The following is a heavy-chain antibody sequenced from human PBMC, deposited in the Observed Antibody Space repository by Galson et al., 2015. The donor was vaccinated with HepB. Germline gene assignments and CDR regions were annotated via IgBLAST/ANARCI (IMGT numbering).Heavy chain of an antibody. Sequence: SLRLSCAASGFTFSSYGMHWVRQAPGKGLEWVAVISYDGSNKYYADFVKGRFTISRDNSKNTLYLQMNSLRAEDTAVYYCARDSTYSSSWYGSSYYYYGMDVWGQGTTVTVSS. V-gene: IGHV3-30*03. J-gene: IGHJ6*02. CDR1: GFTFSSYG. CDR2: ISYDGSNK. D-gene: IGHD6-13*01. CDR3: ARDSTYSSSWYGSSYYYYGMDV.